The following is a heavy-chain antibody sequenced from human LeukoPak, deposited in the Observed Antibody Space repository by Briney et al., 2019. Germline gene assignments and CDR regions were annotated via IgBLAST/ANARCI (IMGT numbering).Heavy chain of an antibody. CDR3: AILDIVATIRDDAFDI. Sequence: SETLSLTCTVSGGSISSSSYWWGWIRQPPGKGLEWIGSIYYSGSTYYNPSLKRRVTISVDTSKNQFSLKLSSVTAADTAVYYCAILDIVATIRDDAFDIWGQGTMVSVSS. D-gene: IGHD5-12*01. CDR2: IYYSGST. CDR1: GGSISSSSYW. V-gene: IGHV4-39*01. J-gene: IGHJ3*02.